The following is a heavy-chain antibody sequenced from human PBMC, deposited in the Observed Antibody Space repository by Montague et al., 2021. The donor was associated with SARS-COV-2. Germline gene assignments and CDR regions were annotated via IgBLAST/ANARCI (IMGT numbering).Heavy chain of an antibody. CDR2: ISYDGSNK. CDR3: AREDYGDYGFDY. J-gene: IGHJ4*02. D-gene: IGHD4-17*01. CDR1: GFTFSSYA. Sequence: SLRLPCAASGFTFSSYAMHWVRQAPGKGLEWVAVISYDGSNKYYADSVKGRFTISRDNSKNTLYLQMNSLRAEDTAVYYCAREDYGDYGFDYWGQGTLVTVSS. V-gene: IGHV3-30-3*01.